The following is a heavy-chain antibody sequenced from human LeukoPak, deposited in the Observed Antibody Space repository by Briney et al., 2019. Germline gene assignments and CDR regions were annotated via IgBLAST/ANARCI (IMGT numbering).Heavy chain of an antibody. V-gene: IGHV3-23*01. D-gene: IGHD1-26*01. CDR2: ISDGGGST. CDR3: VKRSPSGTFYFDY. J-gene: IGHJ4*02. CDR1: GFTFSSSA. Sequence: GGSLRHSCAASGFTFSSSAMTWVGQAPGKGLEWVSSISDGGGSTLYAGAVKGRFTSSRDNSENTLALQMNGLRAEDTAVYYWVKRSPSGTFYFDYWGQGTLVTVSS.